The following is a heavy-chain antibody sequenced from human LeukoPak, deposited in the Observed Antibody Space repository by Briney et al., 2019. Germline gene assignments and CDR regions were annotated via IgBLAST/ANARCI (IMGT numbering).Heavy chain of an antibody. D-gene: IGHD3-3*01. CDR3: VRHDGRGGNTMGALDS. Sequence: AETLSLTCTVSGDSFTSSSHHWGWIRQSPGKGLEWIGSLYSGRTTYYNPTLNSRVTISLVTSKNQFSLQLNSVIAADTAIYYCVRHDGRGGNTMGALDSWGQGSLVTVSS. CDR2: LYSGRTT. J-gene: IGHJ4*02. CDR1: GDSFTSSSHH. V-gene: IGHV4-39*01.